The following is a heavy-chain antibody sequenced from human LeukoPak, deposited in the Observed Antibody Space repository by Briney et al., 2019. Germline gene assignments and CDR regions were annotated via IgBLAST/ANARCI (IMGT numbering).Heavy chain of an antibody. Sequence: ASVKVSCKASGHRFIDYYIHWVRQAPGQGLEWMGWIKPNSGATSYVQMFQGRVTMTRDTSISTVYMDLIRLKSDDTAVYYCARVLGGRELDAFDFWGQGTMLTVSS. J-gene: IGHJ3*01. D-gene: IGHD1-7*01. CDR3: ARVLGGRELDAFDF. CDR1: GHRFIDYY. CDR2: IKPNSGAT. V-gene: IGHV1-2*02.